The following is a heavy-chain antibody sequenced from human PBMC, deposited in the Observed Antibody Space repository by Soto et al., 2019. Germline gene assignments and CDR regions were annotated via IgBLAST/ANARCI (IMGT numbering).Heavy chain of an antibody. CDR2: ISAYNGNT. CDR3: ARDKEYSRSWYTLDY. J-gene: IGHJ4*02. D-gene: IGHD6-13*01. Sequence: QVQLVQSGAEMKKPGASVKVSCKASGYTFTSYGINWVRQAPGQGLEWMGWISAYNGNTNYAQKLQGRVTMTTDTSTSTAYMELRSLRSDATAVYYCARDKEYSRSWYTLDYWGQGTLVTVSS. V-gene: IGHV1-18*01. CDR1: GYTFTSYG.